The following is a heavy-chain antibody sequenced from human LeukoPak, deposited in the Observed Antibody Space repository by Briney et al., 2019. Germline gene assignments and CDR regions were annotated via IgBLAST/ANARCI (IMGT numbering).Heavy chain of an antibody. V-gene: IGHV3-53*01. CDR3: ARGGSYLSAFDI. CDR1: GFTVSSNY. CDR2: IYSGGST. Sequence: GGSLRLSCAASGFTVSSNYMSWVRQAPGKGLEWVSIIYSGGSTFYADSVKGRFTVSRDNSKNTLYLQMNSLRAEDTAVYYCARGGSYLSAFDIWGQGTMVTVSS. J-gene: IGHJ3*02. D-gene: IGHD1-26*01.